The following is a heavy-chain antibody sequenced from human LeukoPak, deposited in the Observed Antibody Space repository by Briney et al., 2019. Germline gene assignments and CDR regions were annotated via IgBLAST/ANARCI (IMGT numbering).Heavy chain of an antibody. D-gene: IGHD2-15*01. J-gene: IGHJ4*02. CDR1: GRSFSGYY. CDR2: INHSGST. Sequence: SETLSLTCAVDGRSFSGYYWSWIRQPPGKGLEWIGEINHSGSTNYNPSLKSRVTISVDTSKNQFSLKLSSVTAADTAVYYCASVVVPRWGQGTLVTVSS. V-gene: IGHV4-34*01. CDR3: ASVVVPR.